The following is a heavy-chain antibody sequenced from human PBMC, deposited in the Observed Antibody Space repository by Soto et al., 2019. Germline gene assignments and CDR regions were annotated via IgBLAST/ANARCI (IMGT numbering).Heavy chain of an antibody. V-gene: IGHV3-30*18. CDR1: GFTFSSYG. Sequence: GGSLRLSCAASGFTFSSYGMHWVRQAPGKGLEWVAVISYDGSNKYYADSVKGRFTISRDNSKNTLYLQMNSLRAEDTAVYYCAKGRYYYDSSGYQNDYWGQGTLVTVSS. D-gene: IGHD3-22*01. CDR2: ISYDGSNK. J-gene: IGHJ4*02. CDR3: AKGRYYYDSSGYQNDY.